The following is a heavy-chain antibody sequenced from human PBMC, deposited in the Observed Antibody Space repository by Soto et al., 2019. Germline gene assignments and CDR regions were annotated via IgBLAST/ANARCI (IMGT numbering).Heavy chain of an antibody. CDR2: IYYRSKWFD. V-gene: IGHV6-1*01. CDR3: ARVYGSGSYPDYYYYMDV. J-gene: IGHJ6*03. CDR1: GDSVSSSRVA. Sequence: SQTLSLTCGISGDSVSSSRVAWNWIRQSQSRGLEWLGRIYYRSKWFDDYAESVKSRITINPDTSKNQFSLQLNSVTPEDTAVYYCARVYGSGSYPDYYYYMDVWGKGTTVTVSS. D-gene: IGHD3-10*01.